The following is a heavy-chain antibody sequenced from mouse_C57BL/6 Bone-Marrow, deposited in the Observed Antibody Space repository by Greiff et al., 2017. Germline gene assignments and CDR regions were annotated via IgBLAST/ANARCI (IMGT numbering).Heavy chain of an antibody. J-gene: IGHJ4*01. D-gene: IGHD1-1*01. V-gene: IGHV5-15*04. CDR1: GFTFSDYG. Sequence: EVMLVESGGGLVQPGGSLKLSCAASGFTFSDYGMAWVRQAPRKGPEWVAFISNLAYSIYYADTVTGRFTISRENAKNTLYLEMSSLRSEHTAMYYCARRAVVDPGSMDYWGQGTSVTVSA. CDR2: ISNLAYSI. CDR3: ARRAVVDPGSMDY.